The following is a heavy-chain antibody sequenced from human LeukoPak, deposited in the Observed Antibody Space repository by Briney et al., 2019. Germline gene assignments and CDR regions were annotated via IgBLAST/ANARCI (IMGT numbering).Heavy chain of an antibody. CDR3: ARGNPGIAAAGTVDY. CDR1: GYTFTSYD. Sequence: ASVKVSCKASGYTFTSYDINWVRQAPGQGLEWMGWINPNSGGTNYAQKFQGRVTMTRDTSISTAYMELSRLRSDDTAVYYCARGNPGIAAAGTVDYWGQGTLVTVSS. CDR2: INPNSGGT. V-gene: IGHV1-2*02. D-gene: IGHD6-13*01. J-gene: IGHJ4*02.